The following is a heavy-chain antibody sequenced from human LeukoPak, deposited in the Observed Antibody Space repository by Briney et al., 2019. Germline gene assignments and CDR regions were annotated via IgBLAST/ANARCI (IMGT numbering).Heavy chain of an antibody. CDR1: GYSFTSFW. CDR3: ARGRYSGTYLSYFDH. V-gene: IGHV5-51*01. D-gene: IGHD1-26*01. CDR2: IYPGDSDT. Sequence: GASLKISCKGSGYSFTSFWIAWVRQMPGKGLEWMGIIYPGDSDTRYSPSFEGQVTFSADKSISTAYLQWSSLKASDTAMYYCARGRYSGTYLSYFDHWAQGTLVTLSS. J-gene: IGHJ4*02.